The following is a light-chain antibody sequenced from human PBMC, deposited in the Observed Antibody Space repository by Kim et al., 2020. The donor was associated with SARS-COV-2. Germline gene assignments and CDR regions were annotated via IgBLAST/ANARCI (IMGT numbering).Light chain of an antibody. CDR2: WAS. J-gene: IGKJ1*01. CDR3: QQFYSAIT. CDR1: QSILNSANNMKY. V-gene: IGKV4-1*01. Sequence: DIVMTQSPDSLTVSVGERATINCKSSQSILNSANNMKYLAWYQQKPGQSLKLLINWASMRASGVPDRFSGSGSGTDFTLTISSVQTEGVAIYHCQQFYSAITFGQGTKVDIK.